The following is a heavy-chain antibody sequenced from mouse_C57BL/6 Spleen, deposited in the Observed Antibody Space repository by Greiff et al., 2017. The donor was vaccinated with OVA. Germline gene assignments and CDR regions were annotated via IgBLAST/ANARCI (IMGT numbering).Heavy chain of an antibody. CDR3: ASHYGSSSAWFAY. V-gene: IGHV1-52*01. CDR1: GYTFTSYW. Sequence: VQLQQPGAELVRPGSSVKLSCKASGYTFTSYWLHWVKQRPIQGLEWIGNIDPSDSETHYNQKFKDKATLTVDKSSSTAYMQLSSLTSEDSAVYYCASHYGSSSAWFAYWGQGTLVTVSA. J-gene: IGHJ3*01. CDR2: IDPSDSET. D-gene: IGHD1-1*01.